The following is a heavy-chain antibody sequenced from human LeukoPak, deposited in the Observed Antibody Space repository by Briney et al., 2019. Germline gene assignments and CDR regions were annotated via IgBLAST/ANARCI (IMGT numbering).Heavy chain of an antibody. Sequence: GASVNVSCKASGYTFTGYYMHWVRQAPGQGLEWMGWINPNSGVTNYVQQFQGRVTMTRDTSISTAYMELNRLRSDDTAVYYCARAESGTYMGWFDPWGQGTLVTVSS. J-gene: IGHJ5*02. CDR2: INPNSGVT. CDR1: GYTFTGYY. V-gene: IGHV1-2*02. D-gene: IGHD3-10*01. CDR3: ARAESGTYMGWFDP.